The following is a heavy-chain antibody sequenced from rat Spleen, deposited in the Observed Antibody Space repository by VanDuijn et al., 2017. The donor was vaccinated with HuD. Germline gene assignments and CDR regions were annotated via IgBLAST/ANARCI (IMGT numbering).Heavy chain of an antibody. D-gene: IGHD1-7*01. V-gene: IGHV2-77*01. Sequence: QVQMKETGPGLVQTTQTLSVTCTVSGFSLTSYGVHWIRQAPGKGLEWMGVIWGDGNTNYNSALKSRLSISRDTSKSQVFLTMDSLQTEDTAVYYCAEMTSDYWGQGAMVTVSS. CDR2: IWGDGNT. CDR1: GFSLTSYG. J-gene: IGHJ2*01. CDR3: AEMTSDY.